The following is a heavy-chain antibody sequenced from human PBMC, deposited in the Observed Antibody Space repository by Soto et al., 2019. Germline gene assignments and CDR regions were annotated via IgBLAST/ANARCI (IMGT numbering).Heavy chain of an antibody. J-gene: IGHJ6*03. D-gene: IGHD4-4*01. CDR2: INPSGGST. Sequence: GASVKVSCKTSGYTFTSYYMHWVRQAPGQGLEWMGIINPSGGSTSYAQKFQGRVTMTRDTSTSTVYMELSSLRSADTAVYYCARENRVTTGYYYYYYMDVWGKGTTVTVSS. V-gene: IGHV1-46*01. CDR1: GYTFTSYY. CDR3: ARENRVTTGYYYYYYMDV.